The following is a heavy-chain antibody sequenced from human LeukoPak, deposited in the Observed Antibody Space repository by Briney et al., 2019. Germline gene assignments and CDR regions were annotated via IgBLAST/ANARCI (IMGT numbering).Heavy chain of an antibody. CDR1: GFTFSNYE. Sequence: GGSLRLSCAASGFTFSNYEMNWVRQAPGKRLEWVSYISSGGGTIYYADSVKGRFTTSRDNARNSLYLQMNSLRAEDTAVYYCARLYYWGQGALVTVSS. CDR2: ISSGGGTI. V-gene: IGHV3-48*03. J-gene: IGHJ4*02. CDR3: ARLYY.